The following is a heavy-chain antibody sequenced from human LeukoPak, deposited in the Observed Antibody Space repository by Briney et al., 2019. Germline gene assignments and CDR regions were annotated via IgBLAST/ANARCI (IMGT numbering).Heavy chain of an antibody. V-gene: IGHV3-20*04. Sequence: GGSLRLSCAASGFTFSNYWMHWVRQAPGKGLEWVSGINWNGGSTGYADSVKGRFTISRDNAKNSLYLQMNSLRAEDTALYYCARRDIVVVPAAIIGAFDIWGQGTMVTVSS. CDR2: INWNGGST. D-gene: IGHD2-2*02. CDR3: ARRDIVVVPAAIIGAFDI. CDR1: GFTFSNYW. J-gene: IGHJ3*02.